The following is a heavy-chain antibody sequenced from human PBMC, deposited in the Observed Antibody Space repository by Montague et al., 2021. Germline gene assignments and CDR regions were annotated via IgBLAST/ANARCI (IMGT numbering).Heavy chain of an antibody. CDR2: IYYSGTT. Sequence: TLSLTCTVSGGTINSGGYYWTWIRQHPGKGLEWIGYIYYSGTTYYNTSLKSRVTISVDTSKNQFTLKLSSVTAADTAVYYYAGDQGGYFDYWGQGTLVTVSS. CDR3: AGDQGGYFDY. D-gene: IGHD3-16*01. CDR1: GGTINSGGYY. J-gene: IGHJ4*02. V-gene: IGHV4-31*03.